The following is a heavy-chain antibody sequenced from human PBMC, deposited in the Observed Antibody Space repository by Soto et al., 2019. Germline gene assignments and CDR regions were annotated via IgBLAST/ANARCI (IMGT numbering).Heavy chain of an antibody. CDR2: IIPIFGTA. CDR1: GGTFSSYA. Sequence: SVKVSCKASGGTFSSYAISWVRQAPGQGLEWMGGIIPIFGTANYAQKFQGRVTITADESTSTAYMELSSLRSEDTAVYYCARKGGTIFGVVNHRSFYYYYGMDVWGQGTTVTVSS. CDR3: ARKGGTIFGVVNHRSFYYYYGMDV. J-gene: IGHJ6*02. D-gene: IGHD3-3*01. V-gene: IGHV1-69*13.